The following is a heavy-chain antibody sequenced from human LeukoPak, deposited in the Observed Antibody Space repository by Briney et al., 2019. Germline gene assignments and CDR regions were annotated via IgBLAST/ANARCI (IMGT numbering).Heavy chain of an antibody. J-gene: IGHJ4*02. CDR1: GFTFSSYV. CDR2: ISASAAMT. D-gene: IGHD1-26*01. Sequence: GGSLRLSCLASGFTFSSYVMNWVRQTPGKGLEWVSSISASAAMTYYADSVKGRFTVSRDNSNNRLYLQMSGLTAADTAVYYCAKDRSIGTYYTFDHWGQGTLVTVSS. CDR3: AKDRSIGTYYTFDH. V-gene: IGHV3-23*01.